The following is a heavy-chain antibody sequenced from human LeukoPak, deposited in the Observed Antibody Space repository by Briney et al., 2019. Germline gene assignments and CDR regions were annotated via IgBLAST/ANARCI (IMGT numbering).Heavy chain of an antibody. CDR2: INHSGST. V-gene: IGHV4-39*07. CDR3: ARGLVDVDTAMANFDY. D-gene: IGHD5-18*01. J-gene: IGHJ4*02. CDR1: GDSISSTNYY. Sequence: TTSETLSLTCTVSGDSISSTNYYWGWIRQPPGKGLEWIGEINHSGSTNYNPSLKSRVTISVDMSKNQFSLKLSSVTAADTAVYYCARGLVDVDTAMANFDYWGQGTLVTVSS.